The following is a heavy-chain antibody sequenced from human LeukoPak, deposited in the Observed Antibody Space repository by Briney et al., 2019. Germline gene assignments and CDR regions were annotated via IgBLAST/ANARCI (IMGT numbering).Heavy chain of an antibody. D-gene: IGHD6-19*01. J-gene: IGHJ3*02. CDR3: ARGPPQWLDLYDALDI. Sequence: GGSLRLSCAASGFTFSSYSMNWVRQAPGKGLEWVSSISSSSSYIYYADSVKGRFTISRDNAKNSLYLQMNSLRAEDTAVYYCARGPPQWLDLYDALDIWGQGTMVTVSS. CDR2: ISSSSSYI. CDR1: GFTFSSYS. V-gene: IGHV3-21*01.